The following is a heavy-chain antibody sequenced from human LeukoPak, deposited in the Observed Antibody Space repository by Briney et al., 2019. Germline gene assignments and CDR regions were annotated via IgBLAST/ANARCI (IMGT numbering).Heavy chain of an antibody. CDR3: ASSIAFGGVIATMGFFFDY. J-gene: IGHJ4*02. Sequence: ASVKVSCKASGYTFTSYAMHWVRQAPGQRLEWMGWINAGNGNTKYSQKFQGRVTITRDTSASTAYMELSSLRSEDTAVYYCASSIAFGGVIATMGFFFDYWGQGTLVTVSS. V-gene: IGHV1-3*01. CDR1: GYTFTSYA. CDR2: INAGNGNT. D-gene: IGHD3-16*02.